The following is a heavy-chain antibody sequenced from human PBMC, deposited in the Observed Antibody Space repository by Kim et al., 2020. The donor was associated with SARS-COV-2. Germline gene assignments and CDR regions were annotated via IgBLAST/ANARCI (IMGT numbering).Heavy chain of an antibody. V-gene: IGHV3-30*03. J-gene: IGHJ2*01. Sequence: GGSLRLSCAASGFTFSSYGMHWARQAPGKGLEWVAVISYDGNNKYYADSVKGRFTISRDNSKNTLYLQMNSLRAEDTAVYYCASLAGQGDLWGRGTLVTVSS. CDR2: ISYDGNNK. D-gene: IGHD3-10*01. CDR3: ASLAGQGDL. CDR1: GFTFSSYG.